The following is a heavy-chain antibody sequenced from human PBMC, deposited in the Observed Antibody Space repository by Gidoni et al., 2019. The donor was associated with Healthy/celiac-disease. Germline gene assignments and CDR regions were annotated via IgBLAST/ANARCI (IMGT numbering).Heavy chain of an antibody. J-gene: IGHJ5*02. Sequence: QVQLQQWGAGLLTPPETLSLTCAVYGGSFSGSYCSWSRQPPGQGLACIGEIHHSGSTNYNPSLKSRVTRSVDTSKNQYSLKRSSVTAADTAVYYCARRTTVTTSNWFDPWGQGTLVTVSS. V-gene: IGHV4-34*01. CDR2: IHHSGST. D-gene: IGHD4-17*01. CDR3: ARRTTVTTSNWFDP. CDR1: GGSFSGSY.